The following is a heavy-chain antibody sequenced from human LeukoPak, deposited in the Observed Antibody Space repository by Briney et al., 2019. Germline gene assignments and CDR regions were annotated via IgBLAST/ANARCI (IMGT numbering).Heavy chain of an antibody. CDR3: ASPGGVVVAATGLGFDC. Sequence: SVKVSCKASGGTFSSYAISWVRQAPGQGLEWMGGIIPIFGTANYAQKFQGRVTITADESTSTAYMELSSLGSEDTAVYYCASPGGVVVAATGLGFDCWGQGTLVTVSS. V-gene: IGHV1-69*13. CDR1: GGTFSSYA. D-gene: IGHD2-15*01. CDR2: IIPIFGTA. J-gene: IGHJ4*02.